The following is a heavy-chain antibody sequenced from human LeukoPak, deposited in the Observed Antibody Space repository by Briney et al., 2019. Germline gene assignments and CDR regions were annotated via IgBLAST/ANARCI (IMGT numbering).Heavy chain of an antibody. CDR1: EYTFTGYY. D-gene: IGHD3-10*02. CDR3: ARGPYVPFPNWYFDL. Sequence: ASVKVSCKASEYTFTGYYMHWVRQAPGRGLEWMGWINPNSGGTHYAPKFQGRVTMTRDTSISTAYMELSRLRSDDTAVYYCARGPYVPFPNWYFDLWGRGTLVTVSS. V-gene: IGHV1-2*02. CDR2: INPNSGGT. J-gene: IGHJ2*01.